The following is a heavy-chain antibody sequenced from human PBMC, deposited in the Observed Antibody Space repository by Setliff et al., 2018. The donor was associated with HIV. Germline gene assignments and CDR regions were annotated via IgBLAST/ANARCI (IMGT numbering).Heavy chain of an antibody. CDR3: ARRRPTYCGGDCYSGDYFDY. CDR1: GYTFTSYG. Sequence: GASVKVSCKASGYTFTSYGISWVRQAPGQGLEWMGWITPFNGNTNYAQKLQGRVTMTTDTSTSTAYMELRSLRSDDTAVYYCARRRPTYCGGDCYSGDYFDYWGQGTLVTVSS. D-gene: IGHD2-21*02. CDR2: ITPFNGNT. J-gene: IGHJ4*02. V-gene: IGHV1-18*01.